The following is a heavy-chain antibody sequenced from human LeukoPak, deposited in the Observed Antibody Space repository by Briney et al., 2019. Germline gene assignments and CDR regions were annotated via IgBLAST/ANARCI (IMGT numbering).Heavy chain of an antibody. CDR1: GYTFTSYG. V-gene: IGHV1-18*01. CDR3: ARDRVMITFGGVTIYYYYGMDV. Sequence: GASVKVSCKASGYTFTSYGISWVQQAPGQGLEWMGWISAYNGNTNYAQKLQGRVTMTTDTSTSTAYMELRSLRSDDTAVYYCARDRVMITFGGVTIYYYYGMDVWGQGTTVTVSS. D-gene: IGHD3-16*01. J-gene: IGHJ6*02. CDR2: ISAYNGNT.